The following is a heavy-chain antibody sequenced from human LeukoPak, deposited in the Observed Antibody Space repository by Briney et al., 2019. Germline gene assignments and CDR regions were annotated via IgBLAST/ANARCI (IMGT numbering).Heavy chain of an antibody. D-gene: IGHD5-18*01. V-gene: IGHV4-39*01. CDR2: FYYSGST. CDR3: ARQVPLAYSFGYIPGFDF. J-gene: IGHJ4*02. CDR1: GDSISSSSYY. Sequence: SETLSLTCTVSGDSISSSSYYRGWIRQPPGRGLEWIGTFYYSGSTYYSPSLKSRVTISVDTSKNQFSLKLSSVTAADTAVYYCARQVPLAYSFGYIPGFDFWGQGTLVTVSS.